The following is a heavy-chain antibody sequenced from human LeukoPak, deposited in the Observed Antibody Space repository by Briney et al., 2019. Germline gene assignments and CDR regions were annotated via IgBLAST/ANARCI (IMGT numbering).Heavy chain of an antibody. J-gene: IGHJ2*01. CDR3: ARQGGGFWYFDL. V-gene: IGHV4-59*08. D-gene: IGHD6-25*01. CDR1: SGSISSYY. CDR2: IYYGGST. Sequence: SETLSLTCTVSSGSISSYYWSWIRQPPGKGLEWIGYIYYGGSTNYNPSLRNRVTISVDTSKNQFSLKLSSVTAADTAVYYCARQGGGFWYFDLWGRGTLVTVSS.